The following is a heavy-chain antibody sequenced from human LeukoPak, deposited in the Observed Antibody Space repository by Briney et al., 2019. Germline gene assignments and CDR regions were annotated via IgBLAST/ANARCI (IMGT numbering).Heavy chain of an antibody. CDR2: IYYSGST. Sequence: SETLSLTCTVSGGSISSGGYYWSWFRQHPGKGLEWIGYIYYSGSTHYNPSLKSRVTISVDTSKNQFSLKLSSVTAADTAVYYCAKSTSCCYSWFDPWGQGTLVTVSS. CDR3: AKSTSCCYSWFDP. CDR1: GGSISSGGYY. V-gene: IGHV4-31*03. D-gene: IGHD2-2*01. J-gene: IGHJ5*02.